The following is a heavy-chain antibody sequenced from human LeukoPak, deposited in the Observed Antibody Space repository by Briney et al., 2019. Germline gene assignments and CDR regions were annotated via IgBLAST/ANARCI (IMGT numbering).Heavy chain of an antibody. Sequence: SETLSLTCTVSGGSISSGGYYWSWIRQHPGKGLEWIGYIYYSGSTYYNPSLKSRITISVDTSKNQFSLKLSSVTAADTAVYYCARALLPDSGYYHFDYWGQGTLVTVSS. D-gene: IGHD3-22*01. J-gene: IGHJ4*02. CDR1: GGSISSGGYY. CDR3: ARALLPDSGYYHFDY. CDR2: IYYSGST. V-gene: IGHV4-31*03.